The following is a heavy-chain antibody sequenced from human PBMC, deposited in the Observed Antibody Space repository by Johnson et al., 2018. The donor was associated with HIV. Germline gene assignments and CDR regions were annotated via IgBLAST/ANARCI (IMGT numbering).Heavy chain of an antibody. V-gene: IGHV3-30*18. Sequence: QVQLVESGGGVVQPGGSLRLSCAASGFTFSSYGMHWVRQAPGKGLEWVAVISYDGSNKYYADSVKGRFTISRDNAKNSRYLQMNSRRTEDTAVCYCAKGSAEGAFDIWGQGTMVTVSS. CDR1: GFTFSSYG. J-gene: IGHJ3*02. CDR2: ISYDGSNK. CDR3: AKGSAEGAFDI.